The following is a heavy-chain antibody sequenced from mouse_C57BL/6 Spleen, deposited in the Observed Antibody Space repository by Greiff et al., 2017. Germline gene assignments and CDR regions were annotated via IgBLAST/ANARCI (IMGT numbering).Heavy chain of an antibody. CDR3: TGYDYYYGSRGYWYFDV. CDR2: IDPETGGT. D-gene: IGHD1-1*01. V-gene: IGHV1-15*01. CDR1: GYTFTDYE. Sequence: QVQLKESGAELVRPGASVTLSCKASGYTFTDYEMHWVKQTPVHGLEWIGAIDPETGGTAYNQKFKGKAILTADKSSSTAYMELRSLTSEDSAVYYCTGYDYYYGSRGYWYFDVWGTGTTVTVSS. J-gene: IGHJ1*03.